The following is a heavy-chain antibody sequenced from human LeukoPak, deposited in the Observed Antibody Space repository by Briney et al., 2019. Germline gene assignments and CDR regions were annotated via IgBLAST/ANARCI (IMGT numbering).Heavy chain of an antibody. CDR3: ARFKSDDSYYYYYYMNV. CDR2: INYSGST. J-gene: IGHJ6*03. V-gene: IGHV4-34*01. D-gene: IGHD1-1*01. Sequence: SETLSLTCAVYGGSFSGYYWSWIRQPPGKGLEWIGEINYSGSTNYNPSLKSRVTISVDTSKNQFSLKLSSVTAADTAVYYCARFKSDDSYYYYYYMNVWGKGTTVTISS. CDR1: GGSFSGYY.